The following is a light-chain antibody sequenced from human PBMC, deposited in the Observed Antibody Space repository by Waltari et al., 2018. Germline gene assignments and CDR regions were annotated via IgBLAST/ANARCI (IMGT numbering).Light chain of an antibody. J-gene: IGKJ2*01. CDR2: KAS. V-gene: IGKV1-5*03. CDR1: QSLSTW. Sequence: DIQMTQSPSTLSASVGDRVTITCRASQSLSTWLAWYQQKPGEAPELLIYKASILESGVPSRFSGSGSGTEFTLTISSLQPDDFATYYCQQYNTYSYTFGQGTKVEI. CDR3: QQYNTYSYT.